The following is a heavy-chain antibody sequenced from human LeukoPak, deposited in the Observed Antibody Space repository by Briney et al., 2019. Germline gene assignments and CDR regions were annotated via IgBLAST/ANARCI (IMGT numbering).Heavy chain of an antibody. J-gene: IGHJ4*02. CDR1: GFTFSSYA. Sequence: GGSLRLSCAASGFTFSSYATSWVRQAPGKGLEWVSAISGSGGSTYYADSVKGRFTISRDNSKNTLYLQMNSLRAEDTAVYYCAKHMRGYSYGYFDYWGQGTLVTVSS. CDR2: ISGSGGST. CDR3: AKHMRGYSYGYFDY. D-gene: IGHD5-18*01. V-gene: IGHV3-23*01.